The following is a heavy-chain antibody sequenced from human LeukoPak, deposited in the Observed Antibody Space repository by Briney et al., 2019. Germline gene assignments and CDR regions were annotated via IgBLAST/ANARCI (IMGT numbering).Heavy chain of an antibody. J-gene: IGHJ4*02. CDR1: RYTLTRYY. V-gene: IGHV1-46*01. CDR2: IDPSGDST. CDR3: AREGQRHYFDY. Sequence: ASVKVSCKSSRYTLTRYYLHWVRQAPGQGLEWMGIIDPSGDSTSYAQKFQGRVTMTRDTSTSTVYMELSSLRSEDAAVYYCAREGQRHYFDYWGQGTLVTVSS.